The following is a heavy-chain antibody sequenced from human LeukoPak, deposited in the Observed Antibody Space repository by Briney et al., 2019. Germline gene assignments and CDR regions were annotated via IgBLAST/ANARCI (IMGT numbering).Heavy chain of an antibody. V-gene: IGHV3-48*03. D-gene: IGHD2-21*02. J-gene: IGHJ1*01. CDR2: ISSSGSTI. CDR3: ARVSGVVTAPQYFQY. Sequence: GGSLRLSCVASGFTFSSYEMNWVRQAPGKGLEWVSYISSSGSTIFYADSVKGRFTIARDNAKNSLYLQMNSLRAEDTAVYYCARVSGVVTAPQYFQYWGQGTLVTVSS. CDR1: GFTFSSYE.